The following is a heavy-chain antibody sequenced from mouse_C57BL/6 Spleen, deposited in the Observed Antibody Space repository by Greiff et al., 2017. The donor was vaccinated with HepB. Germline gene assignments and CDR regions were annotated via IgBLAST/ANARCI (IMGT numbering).Heavy chain of an antibody. D-gene: IGHD2-4*01. CDR1: GFTFSSYG. CDR2: ISSGGSYT. V-gene: IGHV5-6*01. CDR3: ARRGDYDSYYFDY. J-gene: IGHJ2*01. Sequence: EVQRVESGGDFVKPGGSLKLSCAASGFTFSSYGMSWVRQTPDKRLEWVATISSGGSYTDYPDSVKGRFTISRDNDKNTLYLQMSSLKSEDTAMYYCARRGDYDSYYFDYWGQGTTLTVSS.